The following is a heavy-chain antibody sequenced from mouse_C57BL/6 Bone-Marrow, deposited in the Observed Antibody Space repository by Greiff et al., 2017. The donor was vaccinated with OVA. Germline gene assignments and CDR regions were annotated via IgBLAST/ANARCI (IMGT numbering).Heavy chain of an antibody. J-gene: IGHJ4*01. V-gene: IGHV14-3*01. Sequence: VQLQQSVAELVRPGASVKLSCTASGFNIKNTYMHWVKQRPEQGLEWIGRIDPANGNTKYAPKFQGKATITADTSSNTAYLQLSSLTSEDTAIYYCARAYYYGSSFGGYAMDYWGQGTSVTVSS. CDR2: IDPANGNT. CDR3: ARAYYYGSSFGGYAMDY. CDR1: GFNIKNTY. D-gene: IGHD1-1*01.